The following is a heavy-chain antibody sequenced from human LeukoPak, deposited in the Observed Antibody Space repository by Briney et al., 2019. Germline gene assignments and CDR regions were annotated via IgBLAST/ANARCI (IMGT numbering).Heavy chain of an antibody. Sequence: PSETLSLTCTVSGGSISSGDYYWSWIRQPPGKGLEWIGYIYYSGSTYYNPSLKSRVTISVDTSKNQFSLKLSSVTAADTAVYYCARGGGIYYYDAFDIWGQGTMVTVSS. CDR3: ARGGGIYYYDAFDI. CDR1: GGSISSGDYY. CDR2: IYYSGST. V-gene: IGHV4-30-4*01. J-gene: IGHJ3*02. D-gene: IGHD3-22*01.